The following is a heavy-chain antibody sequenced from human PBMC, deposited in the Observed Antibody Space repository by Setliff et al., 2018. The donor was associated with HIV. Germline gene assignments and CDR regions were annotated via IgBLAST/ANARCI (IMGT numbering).Heavy chain of an antibody. D-gene: IGHD4-4*01. Sequence: GASVKVSCKSSGYTFTAYYLHWVRQAPGQGLEWMGWINPNSGDTAYAQKFQGRVTMTRVTSISTAYMELTRLTSDDTAVYYCARVTVSGRGLHFWGQGTLVTRLL. CDR3: ARVTVSGRGLHF. CDR1: GYTFTAYY. V-gene: IGHV1-2*02. J-gene: IGHJ4*02. CDR2: INPNSGDT.